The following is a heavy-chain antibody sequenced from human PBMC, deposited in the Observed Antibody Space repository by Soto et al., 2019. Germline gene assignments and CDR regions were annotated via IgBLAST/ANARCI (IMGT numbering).Heavy chain of an antibody. D-gene: IGHD6-25*01. J-gene: IGHJ6*02. V-gene: IGHV5-51*01. CDR1: GYSFTSYW. CDR2: IYPGDSDT. Sequence: GESLKISCKGSGYSFTSYWIGWVRQMPGKGLEWMGIIYPGDSDTRYSPSFQGQVTISADKSISTAYLQWSSLKASDTAMYYCARRSRGSSAVGNYYYGMDVWGQGTTVTVSS. CDR3: ARRSRGSSAVGNYYYGMDV.